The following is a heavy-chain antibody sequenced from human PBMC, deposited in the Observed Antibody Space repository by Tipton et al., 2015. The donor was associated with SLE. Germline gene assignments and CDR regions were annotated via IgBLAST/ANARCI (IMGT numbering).Heavy chain of an antibody. CDR3: ARGPTPPVGSGWYSFDY. V-gene: IGHV4-34*01. CDR2: INHIGST. J-gene: IGHJ4*02. D-gene: IGHD6-19*01. CDR1: GGSFSGYY. Sequence: GLVKPSQTLSLTCAVYGGSFSGYYWSWVRQPPGKGLEWIGEINHIGSTNYNPSLKSRVTVSVDTSKNQVSLNLTSVTAADTAVYYCARGPTPPVGSGWYSFDYWGQGTLVTVSS.